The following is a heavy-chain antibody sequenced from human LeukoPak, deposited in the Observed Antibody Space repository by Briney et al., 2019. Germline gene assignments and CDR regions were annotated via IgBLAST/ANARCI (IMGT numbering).Heavy chain of an antibody. CDR1: GFTVSSNS. CDR2: IYSDNT. V-gene: IGHV3-53*01. J-gene: IGHJ4*02. Sequence: GGSLRLSCRVSGFTVSSNSMSWVRQAPGKGLEWVSFIYSDNTHYSDSVKGRFTISRDNSKNTLYLQMNSLRAEDTAVYYCARRAGAYSHPYDYWGQGTLVTVSS. D-gene: IGHD4/OR15-4a*01. CDR3: ARRAGAYSHPYDY.